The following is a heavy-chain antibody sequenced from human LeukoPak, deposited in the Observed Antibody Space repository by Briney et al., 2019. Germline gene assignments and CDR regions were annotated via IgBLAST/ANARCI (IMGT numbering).Heavy chain of an antibody. CDR1: GFTFSSYG. V-gene: IGHV3-30*18. CDR3: AKDSTWYLVDRFDP. D-gene: IGHD6-13*01. J-gene: IGHJ5*02. CDR2: ISYDGSNK. Sequence: GGSLRLSCAASGFTFSSYGMHWVRQAPGKGLEWVAVISYDGSNKYYADSVKGRFTISRDDSENTLYLQMTSLRDEDTAVYYCAKDSTWYLVDRFDPWGQGTLVTVSS.